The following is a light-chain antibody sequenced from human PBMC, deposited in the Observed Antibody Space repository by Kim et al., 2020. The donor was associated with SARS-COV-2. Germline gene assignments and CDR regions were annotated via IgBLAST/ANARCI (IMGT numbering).Light chain of an antibody. V-gene: IGLV1-47*01. Sequence: GQRVTSSCSGSSSNIGTNYVYWYQHLPGTAPKLLIYRNNQRPSGVPDRFSGSKSGTSASLAISGLRSEHEADYYCAAWDDSLSGVVFGGGTQLTVL. J-gene: IGLJ2*01. CDR1: SSNIGTNY. CDR2: RNN. CDR3: AAWDDSLSGVV.